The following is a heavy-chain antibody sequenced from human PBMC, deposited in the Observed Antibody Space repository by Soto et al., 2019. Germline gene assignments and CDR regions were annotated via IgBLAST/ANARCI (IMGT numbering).Heavy chain of an antibody. CDR3: AKERGRRGAYDS. CDR1: GFIFSSYG. D-gene: IGHD1-26*01. J-gene: IGHJ5*01. CDR2: ISNSGGNT. V-gene: IGHV3-23*01. Sequence: EVQLLESGGGLVEPGGSLRLSCAASGFIFSSYGMNWVRQAPGKGLDWVSAISNSGGNTYYSDSVKGRFTISRDNSKTTLYLQMNSLRAEDTAVYYCAKERGRRGAYDSWGQGTLVTVSS.